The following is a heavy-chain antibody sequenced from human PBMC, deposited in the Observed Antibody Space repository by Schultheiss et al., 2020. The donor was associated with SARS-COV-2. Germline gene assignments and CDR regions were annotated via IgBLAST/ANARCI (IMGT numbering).Heavy chain of an antibody. CDR1: GGSISSYY. V-gene: IGHV4-59*01. CDR3: ARYQLPSVEAFDI. J-gene: IGHJ3*02. Sequence: SETLSLTCTVSGGSISSYYWSWIRQPPGKGLEWIGYIYYSGSTNYNPSLKSRVTISVDTSKNQFSLKLSSVTAADTAVYYCARYQLPSVEAFDIWGKGQWSPSPQ. D-gene: IGHD2-2*01. CDR2: IYYSGST.